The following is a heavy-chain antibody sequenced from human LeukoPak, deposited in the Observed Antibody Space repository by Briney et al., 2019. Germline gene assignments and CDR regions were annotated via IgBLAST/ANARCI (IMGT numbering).Heavy chain of an antibody. J-gene: IGHJ4*02. CDR3: ARDGDSSSWYFS. D-gene: IGHD6-13*01. V-gene: IGHV1-69*01. CDR1: GGTFSSYA. Sequence: GASVKVSCKASGGTFSSYAISWVRQAPGQGLEWMGGIIPIFGTAIYAQKFQGRVTITADESTSTAYMELSSLRSEDTAVYYCARDGDSSSWYFSWGQGTLVTVSS. CDR2: IIPIFGTA.